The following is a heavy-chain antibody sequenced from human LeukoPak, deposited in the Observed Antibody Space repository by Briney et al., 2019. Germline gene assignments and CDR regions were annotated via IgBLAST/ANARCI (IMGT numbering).Heavy chain of an antibody. CDR1: GGSFSTNY. V-gene: IGHV4-59*08. CDR2: IHNSGDT. J-gene: IGHJ4*02. D-gene: IGHD5-24*01. CDR3: ARHTGRWPDRVLHS. Sequence: SETLSLPCTVSGGSFSTNYWSWLRQPPGKGLEWIGYIHNSGDTNYNPSLKRRVTTSIDPSRNQFSLALTSVPAADTPFYCCARHTGRWPDRVLHSWGQGSLVIVSS.